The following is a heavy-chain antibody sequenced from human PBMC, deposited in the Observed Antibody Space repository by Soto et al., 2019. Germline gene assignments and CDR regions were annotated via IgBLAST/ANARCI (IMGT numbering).Heavy chain of an antibody. Sequence: GGSLRLSCAASGFTFSSYAMSWVRQAPGKGLEWVSAISGSGGSTYYADSVKGRFTISRDNSKNTLYLQMNSLRAEDTAVYYCARPLYYDSSGYYVGGDWFFDLWGRGTLVTVSS. CDR2: ISGSGGST. D-gene: IGHD3-22*01. CDR3: ARPLYYDSSGYYVGGDWFFDL. CDR1: GFTFSSYA. V-gene: IGHV3-23*01. J-gene: IGHJ2*01.